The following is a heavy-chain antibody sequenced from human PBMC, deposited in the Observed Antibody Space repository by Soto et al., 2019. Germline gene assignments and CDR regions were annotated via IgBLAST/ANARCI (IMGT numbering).Heavy chain of an antibody. V-gene: IGHV4-30-4*01. D-gene: IGHD3-10*01. CDR3: ARSPMNRFGDAFDI. J-gene: IGHJ3*02. Sequence: QVQLQESGPGLVKPSQTLSLTCTVSGGSISSGDYYWSWIRQPPGKGLEWIGYIYYSGSTYYNPSLTSRVTISVDTSKNQFYLKLSYVTAADTAVYYCARSPMNRFGDAFDIWGQGTMVTVSS. CDR2: IYYSGST. CDR1: GGSISSGDYY.